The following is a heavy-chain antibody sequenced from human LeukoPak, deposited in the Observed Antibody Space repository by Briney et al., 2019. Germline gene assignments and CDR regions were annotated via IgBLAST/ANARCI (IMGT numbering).Heavy chain of an antibody. Sequence: GRSLRLSCAASGFTFSSYGMHWVRQAPGKGLEWVAVISYDGSNKYYADSVKGRFTISRDNSKNTLYPQMNSLRAEDTAVYYCARDAGSGYYTEHFDYWGQGTLVTVSS. CDR2: ISYDGSNK. D-gene: IGHD3-3*01. V-gene: IGHV3-30*19. J-gene: IGHJ4*02. CDR1: GFTFSSYG. CDR3: ARDAGSGYYTEHFDY.